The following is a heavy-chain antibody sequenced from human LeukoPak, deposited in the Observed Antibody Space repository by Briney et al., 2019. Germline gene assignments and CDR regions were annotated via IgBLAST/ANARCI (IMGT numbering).Heavy chain of an antibody. CDR1: GYTFTGYY. CDR3: ARDPGVGSSRY. D-gene: IGHD2-15*01. Sequence: ASVKVSCKASGYTFTGYYMHWVRQAPGQGLEWMGRINPKSGGTNYAQKLQGRVTMTTDTSTSTAYMELRSLRSDDTAVYYCARDPGVGSSRYGGRGTLVTVSS. J-gene: IGHJ4*02. V-gene: IGHV1-2*06. CDR2: INPKSGGT.